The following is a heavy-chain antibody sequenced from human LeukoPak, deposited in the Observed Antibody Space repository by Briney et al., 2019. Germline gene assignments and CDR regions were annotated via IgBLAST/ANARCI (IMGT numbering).Heavy chain of an antibody. Sequence: GGSLRLSCVGSGFSLSDYWMHWVRQSPGKGLMWVSRITSDGSTTWYADSVKGRFTVSRDNAKNTLFLEMNSLRDEDTAVYYCAGDYIWGRLFWGQGTLVTVSS. V-gene: IGHV3-74*01. CDR2: ITSDGSTT. D-gene: IGHD3-16*01. J-gene: IGHJ4*01. CDR3: AGDYIWGRLF. CDR1: GFSLSDYW.